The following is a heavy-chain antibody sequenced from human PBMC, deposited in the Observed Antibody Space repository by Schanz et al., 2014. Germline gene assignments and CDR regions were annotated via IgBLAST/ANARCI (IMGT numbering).Heavy chain of an antibody. J-gene: IGHJ6*02. Sequence: EVQLLESGGGLVQPGGSLRLSCAASGFTFSTSTMHWVRQAPGKGPEWVANIKHDGSVKDYVDSVEGRFTISRDNAKNSLFLQMNSLRAEDTAVYYCLAPDYGMDVWGQGTTVTVSS. CDR1: GFTFSTST. CDR3: LAPDYGMDV. V-gene: IGHV3-7*02. CDR2: IKHDGSVK.